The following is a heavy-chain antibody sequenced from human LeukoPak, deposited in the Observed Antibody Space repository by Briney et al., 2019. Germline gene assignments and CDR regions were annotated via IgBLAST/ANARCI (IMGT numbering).Heavy chain of an antibody. J-gene: IGHJ6*04. V-gene: IGHV1-69*06. CDR2: IIPIFGTA. D-gene: IGHD2-15*01. CDR3: ARARYCSGGSCYGETYYYGIDV. CDR1: GGTFSIYA. Sequence: GASGRGSFKGSGGTFSIYAISWVRQAPGEGGERRGGIIPIFGTANYTQKFQGRVTITADKSTSTAYMALSSLSSEHTAVYCCARARYCSGGSCYGETYYYGIDVWGKGPTVTVSS.